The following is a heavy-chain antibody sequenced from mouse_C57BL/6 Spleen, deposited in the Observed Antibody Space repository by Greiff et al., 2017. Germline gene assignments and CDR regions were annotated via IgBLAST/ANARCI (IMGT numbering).Heavy chain of an antibody. CDR2: ISDGGSYT. CDR1: GFTFSSYA. V-gene: IGHV5-4*03. CDR3: ARAESLDY. J-gene: IGHJ2*01. Sequence: DVKLVESGGGLVKPGGSLKLSCAASGFTFSSYAMSWVRQTPEKRLEWVATISDGGSYTYYPDNVKGRFTISRDNAKNNLYLQMSHLKSEDTAMYYCARAESLDYWGQGTTLTVSS.